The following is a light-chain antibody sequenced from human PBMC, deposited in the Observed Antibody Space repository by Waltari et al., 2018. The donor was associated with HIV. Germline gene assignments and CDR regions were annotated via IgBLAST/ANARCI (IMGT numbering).Light chain of an antibody. CDR3: QQTYNIPPWT. CDR2: SSS. V-gene: IGKV1-39*01. CDR1: QSISRN. Sequence: DIQMTQSPSSLSASVGDRVIITCRASQSISRNVNWYQQKAGKAPKVLIYSSSTLPTGVPSRFSGSGSTTEFTLTISSLQSEDSATYFCQQTYNIPPWTFGQATKVEIK. J-gene: IGKJ1*01.